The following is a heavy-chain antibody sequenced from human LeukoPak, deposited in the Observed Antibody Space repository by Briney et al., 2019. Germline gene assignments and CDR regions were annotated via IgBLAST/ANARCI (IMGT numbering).Heavy chain of an antibody. D-gene: IGHD6-19*01. CDR1: GGSISSSSYY. J-gene: IGHJ5*02. V-gene: IGHV4-39*07. CDR2: IYHSGST. Sequence: PSETLSLTCTVSGGSISSSSYYWGWIRQPPGKGLEWIGSIYHSGSTYYNPSLKSRVTIAVETSKNQFSLKLSSVTAADTAVYYCAREGSAVAASTWFDPWGQGTLVTVSS. CDR3: AREGSAVAASTWFDP.